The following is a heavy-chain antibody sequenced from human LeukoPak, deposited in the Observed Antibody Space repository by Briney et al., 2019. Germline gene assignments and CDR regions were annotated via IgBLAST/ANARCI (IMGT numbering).Heavy chain of an antibody. Sequence: PSETLSLTCTVSGGSISSYYWSWIRQPPGKGLEWIGYIYYSGSTNYNPSLKSRVTISVDTSKNQFSLKLSSVTAADTAVYYCARGPWVIRDGYNHYYGMDVWGQGTTVTVSS. V-gene: IGHV4-59*12. CDR1: GGSISSYY. J-gene: IGHJ6*02. CDR3: ARGPWVIRDGYNHYYGMDV. D-gene: IGHD5-24*01. CDR2: IYYSGST.